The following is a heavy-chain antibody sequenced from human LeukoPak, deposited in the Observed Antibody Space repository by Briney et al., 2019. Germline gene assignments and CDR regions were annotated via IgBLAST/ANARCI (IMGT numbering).Heavy chain of an antibody. J-gene: IGHJ5*02. CDR2: ISSRGTT. D-gene: IGHD3-3*01. Sequence: GSLRLSCAGSGFNFIDYNMNWVRQAPGKGLEWISYISSRGTTYYADSVKGRFTISRDNAKNSLYLQMNSLRAEDTAVYYCAREAPYDFWSGYFSWGQGTLVTVSS. CDR3: AREAPYDFWSGYFS. V-gene: IGHV3-69-1*01. CDR1: GFNFIDYN.